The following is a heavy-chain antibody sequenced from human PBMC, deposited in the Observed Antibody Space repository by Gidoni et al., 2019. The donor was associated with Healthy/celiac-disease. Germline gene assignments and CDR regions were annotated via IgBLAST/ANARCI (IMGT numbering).Heavy chain of an antibody. CDR2: IYYSGST. J-gene: IGHJ4*02. CDR3: ARQRLDGSSGYYYDY. Sequence: QLQLQESGPGLVKPSETLSFTCTVSGGCISSSSYYRGWIRQPPGKVLEWIGSIYYSGSTYYNPSLKSRVTISVDTSKNQFSLKLSSVTAADTAVYYCARQRLDGSSGYYYDYWGQGTLVTVSS. V-gene: IGHV4-39*01. CDR1: GGCISSSSYY. D-gene: IGHD3-22*01.